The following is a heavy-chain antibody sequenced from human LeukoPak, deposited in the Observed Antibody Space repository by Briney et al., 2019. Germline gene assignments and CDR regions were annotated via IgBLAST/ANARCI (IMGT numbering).Heavy chain of an antibody. CDR3: ARHRGIAAHCFDY. CDR2: IYYSGST. CDR1: GGSISSYY. D-gene: IGHD6-13*01. J-gene: IGHJ4*02. V-gene: IGHV4-59*05. Sequence: PSETLSLTCTVSGGSISSYYWSWIRQPAGKGLEWIGSIYYSGSTYYNPSLKSRVTISVDTSKNQFSLKLSSVTAADTAVYYCARHRGIAAHCFDYWGQGTLVTVSS.